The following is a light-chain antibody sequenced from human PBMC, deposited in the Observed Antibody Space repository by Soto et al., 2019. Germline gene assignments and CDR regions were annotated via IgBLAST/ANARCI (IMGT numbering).Light chain of an antibody. V-gene: IGKV4-1*01. CDR3: QQYYSTPPYT. J-gene: IGKJ2*01. Sequence: DIVMTQSPDSLAVSLGERATINCKSSQSVLHSSNNKNYLAWYQQKPGQPPKLLIYWASTRESGVPDRFSGSGSGTDFTITISSLQAEDVAVYYCQQYYSTPPYTFGQGTKLEIK. CDR1: QSVLHSSNNKNY. CDR2: WAS.